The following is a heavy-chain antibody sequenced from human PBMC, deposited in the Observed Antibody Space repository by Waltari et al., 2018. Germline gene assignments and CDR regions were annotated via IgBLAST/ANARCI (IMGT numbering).Heavy chain of an antibody. D-gene: IGHD3-22*01. Sequence: QVQLVQSGAEVKKPGASVKVSCKASGYTFTGYYMHWVRQAPGQGLGWRGQSNPNSVGTNYAQKVQGRVTMTRDTSISTAYMELSRLRSDDTAVYYCARVYYYDSSGYRPGYDYWGQGTLVTVSS. CDR3: ARVYYYDSSGYRPGYDY. V-gene: IGHV1-2*06. J-gene: IGHJ4*02. CDR2: SNPNSVGT. CDR1: GYTFTGYY.